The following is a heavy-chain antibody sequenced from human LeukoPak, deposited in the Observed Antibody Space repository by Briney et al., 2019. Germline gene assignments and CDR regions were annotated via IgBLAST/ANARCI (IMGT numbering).Heavy chain of an antibody. CDR3: AKYSSGWYDTPDY. CDR1: GFTFSSYA. V-gene: IGHV3-23*01. CDR2: ISGSGGST. J-gene: IGHJ4*02. Sequence: GGSLRLSCAASGFTFSSYAMSWVRQAPGKGLEWVSAISGSGGSTYYADSVKGRFTISRDNSKNTLYLQMNSLRAEDTAVYYRAKYSSGWYDTPDYWGQGTLVTVSS. D-gene: IGHD6-19*01.